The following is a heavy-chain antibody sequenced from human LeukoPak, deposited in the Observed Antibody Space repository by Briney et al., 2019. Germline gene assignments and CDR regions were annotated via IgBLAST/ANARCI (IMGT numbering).Heavy chain of an antibody. V-gene: IGHV1-2*02. J-gene: IGHJ4*02. CDR3: ARLMAPVGKRSTPFKY. Sequence: GASVKVSCKASGYTFTGYYMHWVRQAPGQGLEWMGWINPNSGGTNYAQKFQGRVTMTRDTSIRTAYMELSSLRSDDTAIYYCARLMAPVGKRSTPFKYWGQGTQVTVSS. CDR2: INPNSGGT. D-gene: IGHD1-1*01. CDR1: GYTFTGYY.